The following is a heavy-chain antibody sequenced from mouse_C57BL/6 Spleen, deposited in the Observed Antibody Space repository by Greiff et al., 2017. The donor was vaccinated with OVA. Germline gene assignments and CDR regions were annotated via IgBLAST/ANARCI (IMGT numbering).Heavy chain of an antibody. CDR3: ARHRVVYFDY. CDR1: GFTFSSYT. CDR2: ISGGGGNT. V-gene: IGHV5-9*01. J-gene: IGHJ2*01. D-gene: IGHD1-1*01. Sequence: EVHLVESGGGLVKPGGSLKLSCAASGFTFSSYTMSWVRQTPEKRLEWVATISGGGGNTYYPDSVKGRFTISRDNAKNTLYLQMSSLRSEDTALYYCARHRVVYFDYWGQGTTLTVSS.